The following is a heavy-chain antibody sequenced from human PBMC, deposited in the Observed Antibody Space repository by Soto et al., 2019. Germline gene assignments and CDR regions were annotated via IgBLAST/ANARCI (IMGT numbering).Heavy chain of an antibody. J-gene: IGHJ5*02. CDR2: IYPGDSDT. CDR3: ARRLSGYSSGRYAGWFDP. Sequence: GESLKISCKGSGYSFTSYWIGWVRQMPGKGLEWMGIIYPGDSDTRYSPSFQGQVTISADKSISTAYLQWSSLKASDTAMYYCARRLSGYSSGRYAGWFDPWGQGTLVTVSS. CDR1: GYSFTSYW. D-gene: IGHD6-19*01. V-gene: IGHV5-51*01.